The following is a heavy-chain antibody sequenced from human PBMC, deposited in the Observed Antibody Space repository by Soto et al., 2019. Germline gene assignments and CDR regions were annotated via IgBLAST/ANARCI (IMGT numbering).Heavy chain of an antibody. D-gene: IGHD3-9*01. CDR1: GGSVSSGSYY. CDR2: IYYSGRT. J-gene: IGHJ5*02. V-gene: IGHV4-61*01. CDR3: ARGAVRYFDWLGWFDP. Sequence: QVQLQESGPGLVKPSETLSLTCTVSGGSVSSGSYYWSWIRQPPGKGLEWIGYIYYSGRTNYNPSLNSRVTISVDTSKNQFSLKLSSVTAADTAVYYCARGAVRYFDWLGWFDPWGQGTLVTVSS.